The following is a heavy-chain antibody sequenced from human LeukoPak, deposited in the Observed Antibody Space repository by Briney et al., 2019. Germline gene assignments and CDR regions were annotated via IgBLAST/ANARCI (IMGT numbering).Heavy chain of an antibody. Sequence: SETLSLTCTVSGGSISSYYWSWIRQPPGKGLEWIGYIYYSGSTNYNPSLKSRVTTSVDTSKNQFSLKLSSVTAADTAVYYCAGMTQLRYFDPSGFDPWGQGTLVTVSS. CDR3: AGMTQLRYFDPSGFDP. V-gene: IGHV4-59*01. J-gene: IGHJ5*02. CDR1: GGSISSYY. CDR2: IYYSGST. D-gene: IGHD3-9*01.